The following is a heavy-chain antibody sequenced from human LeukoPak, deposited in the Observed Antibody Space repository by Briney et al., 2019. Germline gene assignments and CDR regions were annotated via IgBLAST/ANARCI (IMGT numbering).Heavy chain of an antibody. CDR2: IYYSGST. V-gene: IGHV4-59*12. D-gene: IGHD2-8*01. J-gene: IGHJ5*02. CDR3: ARDPDNGYNWFDP. Sequence: SETLSLTCTVSGGSISSYYWSWIRQPPGKGLEWIGYIYYSGSTNYNPSLKSRVTISVDTSKNQFSLKLSSVTAADTAVYYCARDPDNGYNWFDPWGQGTLVTVSS. CDR1: GGSISSYY.